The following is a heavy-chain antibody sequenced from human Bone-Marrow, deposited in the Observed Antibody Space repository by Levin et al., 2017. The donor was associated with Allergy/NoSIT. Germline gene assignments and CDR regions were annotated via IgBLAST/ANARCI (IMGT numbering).Heavy chain of an antibody. Sequence: KTGGSLRLSCAASGFTFNNYNMNWVRQAPGKGLEWVSSISSTSTYIHYSDSVRGRFTISRDSAKNSLYLQMNSLRAEDTAVYYCARENYYASGTSFYNYYHGMDVWGQGTTVTVSS. D-gene: IGHD3-10*01. CDR3: ARENYYASGTSFYNYYHGMDV. CDR2: ISSTSTYI. J-gene: IGHJ6*02. V-gene: IGHV3-21*01. CDR1: GFTFNNYN.